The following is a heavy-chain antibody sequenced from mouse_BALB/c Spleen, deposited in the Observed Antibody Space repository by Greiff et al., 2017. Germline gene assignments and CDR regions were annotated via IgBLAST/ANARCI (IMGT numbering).Heavy chain of an antibody. Sequence: QVQLQQSGAELLKPGASVKISCKATGYTFSSYWIEWVKQRPGHGLEWIGEILPGSGSTNYNEKFKGKATFTADTSSNTAYMQLSSLTSEDSAVYYCARRLYGRFAYWGQGTLVTVAA. CDR2: ILPGSGST. D-gene: IGHD1-2*01. CDR3: ARRLYGRFAY. V-gene: IGHV1-9*01. J-gene: IGHJ3*01. CDR1: GYTFSSYW.